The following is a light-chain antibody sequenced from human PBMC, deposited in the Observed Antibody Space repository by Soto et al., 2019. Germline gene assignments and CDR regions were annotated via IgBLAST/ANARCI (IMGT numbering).Light chain of an antibody. V-gene: IGLV4-69*01. J-gene: IGLJ2*01. Sequence: QPVLPQSPSASASLGASVKLTCTLSSGHSTYAIAWHQQQPEKGPRYLMKLNSDGSHNKGDGIPDRFSGSSSGAERHLTISSLQSEDEADYYCQTWGTAIHDVVFGGGTKLTVL. CDR2: LNSDGSH. CDR3: QTWGTAIHDVV. CDR1: SGHSTYA.